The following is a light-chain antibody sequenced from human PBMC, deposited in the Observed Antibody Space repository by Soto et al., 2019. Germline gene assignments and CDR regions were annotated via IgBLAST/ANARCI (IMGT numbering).Light chain of an antibody. J-gene: IGKJ1*01. CDR3: MHGTYWQWT. CDR2: QVS. CDR1: QSLVHSSGNTY. Sequence: DVVMTQSPLSLPVTLGQPASISFRSSQSLVHSSGNTYLNWFLQRPGHSPGRLISQVSNRDSRVPGRLNLSGSWLGVTLKISRVEADDVGVYYCMHGTYWQWTVGQGTKVDIK. V-gene: IGKV2-30*02.